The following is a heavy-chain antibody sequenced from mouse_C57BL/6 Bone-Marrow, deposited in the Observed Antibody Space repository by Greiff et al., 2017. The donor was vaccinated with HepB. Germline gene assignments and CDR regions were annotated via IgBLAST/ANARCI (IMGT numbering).Heavy chain of an antibody. V-gene: IGHV1-76*01. CDR2: IYPGSGNT. Sequence: QVQLQQSGAELVRPGASVKLSCKASGYTFTDYYINWVKQRPGQGLEWIARIYPGSGNTYYNEKFKGKATLTAEKSSSTAYMQLSSLTSEDSAVYFCARKVAYWGQGTLVTVSA. J-gene: IGHJ3*01. CDR1: GYTFTDYY. CDR3: ARKVAY.